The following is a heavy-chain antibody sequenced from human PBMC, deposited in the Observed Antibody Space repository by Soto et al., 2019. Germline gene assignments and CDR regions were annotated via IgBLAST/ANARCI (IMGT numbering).Heavy chain of an antibody. Sequence: SETLSLTCAASRGSFSGYYWSWVRQFPGKGLEWIGEIIHTGSTNYNPSLKSRLTMSIDTSKKEISLKLSSVTAADTAVYYCARVGQPPSDYWGQGALVTVSS. CDR3: ARVGQPPSDY. D-gene: IGHD2-2*01. V-gene: IGHV4-34*12. CDR1: RGSFSGYY. CDR2: IIHTGST. J-gene: IGHJ4*02.